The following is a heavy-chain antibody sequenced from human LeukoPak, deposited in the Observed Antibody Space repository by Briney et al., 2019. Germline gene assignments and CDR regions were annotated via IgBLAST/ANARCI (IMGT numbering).Heavy chain of an antibody. D-gene: IGHD3-9*01. CDR1: GFTFASYA. CDR3: AKDHAIELRYFDWSLGASYYFDQ. J-gene: IGHJ4*02. V-gene: IGHV3-23*01. Sequence: GGSLRLSCAASGFTFASYAMGWVRQAPGKGLELVSLITGSGGNTYSADSVKGRFTISRDTSNNTLFLQMNSLRAEDTAVYFCAKDHAIELRYFDWSLGASYYFDQWGQGTQVTVSS. CDR2: ITGSGGNT.